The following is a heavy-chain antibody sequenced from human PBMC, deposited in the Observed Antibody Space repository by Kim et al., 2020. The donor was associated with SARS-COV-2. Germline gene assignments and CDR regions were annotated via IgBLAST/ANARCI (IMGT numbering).Heavy chain of an antibody. CDR1: GFTFTTYS. D-gene: IGHD6-13*01. CDR3: AKTAAGAWGAFDI. V-gene: IGHV3-23*01. J-gene: IGHJ3*02. CDR2: ISANGDTT. Sequence: GGSLRLSCAASGFTFTTYSMTWVRQAPGKGLEWVSLISANGDTTYYSDSVKGRLTISRDNSKNMVYLQMNSLRADDTALYHCAKTAAGAWGAFDIWGQGT.